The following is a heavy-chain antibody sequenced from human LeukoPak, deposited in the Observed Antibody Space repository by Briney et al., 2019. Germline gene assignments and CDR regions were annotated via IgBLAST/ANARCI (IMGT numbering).Heavy chain of an antibody. CDR3: ARGYCSGGSGYSVETWFDP. CDR2: INPNSGGT. D-gene: IGHD2-15*01. CDR1: GYTFTGYY. V-gene: IGHV1-2*06. J-gene: IGHJ5*02. Sequence: ASVKVSCKAAGYTFTGYYMFWVRQAPGQGLEWMGRINPNSGGTNYAQKFQGRVTMTRDTSISTAYMELSRLRSDDTAVYYCARGYCSGGSGYSVETWFDPWGQGTLVTVSS.